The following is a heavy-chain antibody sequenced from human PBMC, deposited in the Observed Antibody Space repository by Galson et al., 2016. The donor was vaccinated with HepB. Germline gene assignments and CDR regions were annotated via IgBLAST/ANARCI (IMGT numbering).Heavy chain of an antibody. D-gene: IGHD3-3*01. CDR2: ISYDGNNK. J-gene: IGHJ4*02. CDR3: AKGCTNYDLPSGNCPFDF. V-gene: IGHV3-30*18. CDR1: GLSFSAYG. Sequence: SLRLSCAASGLSFSAYGMHWVRQTPGKGLEWVAVISYDGNNKYYADSVKGRFIISRDIAKSTLFLQMNSLRTDDTAVYYCAKGCTNYDLPSGNCPFDFLGQGTLVTFSS.